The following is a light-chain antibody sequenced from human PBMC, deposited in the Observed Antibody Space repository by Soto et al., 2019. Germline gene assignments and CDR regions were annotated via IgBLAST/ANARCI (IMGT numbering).Light chain of an antibody. V-gene: IGKV4-1*01. Sequence: DIGMTQSPDSLAVSLGERATINCKSSQSVLHSSNNKNYLAWYQQKPGQPPKLLIYWASTRESGVPDRFSGSGSGTDFPLTIGSLQAEDVAVYYCQQYYTTPRTFGQGTKVEIK. J-gene: IGKJ1*01. CDR1: QSVLHSSNNKNY. CDR2: WAS. CDR3: QQYYTTPRT.